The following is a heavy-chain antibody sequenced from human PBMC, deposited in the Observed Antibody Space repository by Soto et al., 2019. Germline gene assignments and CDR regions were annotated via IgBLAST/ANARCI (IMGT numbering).Heavy chain of an antibody. D-gene: IGHD2-21*02. Sequence: QVQLQESGPGLVKPSQTLSLTCTVSGGSISSGGYYWSWIRQHPGKGLEWIGYIYYSGTTDYNPSLKSRVTISVDTSKNQFSLKLSSVTAADTAVYYCATPGNGGGDCCDAFDIWGQGTMVTVSS. CDR1: GGSISSGGYY. CDR2: IYYSGTT. V-gene: IGHV4-31*03. J-gene: IGHJ3*02. CDR3: ATPGNGGGDCCDAFDI.